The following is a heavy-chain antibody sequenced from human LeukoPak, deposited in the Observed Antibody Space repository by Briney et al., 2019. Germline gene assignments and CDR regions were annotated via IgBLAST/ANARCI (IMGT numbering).Heavy chain of an antibody. D-gene: IGHD5-18*01. V-gene: IGHV3-23*01. CDR1: GFTFSTYA. CDR2: ISGSGGST. CDR3: AKDFRVVRDTAFPETN. Sequence: GGSLRLSCAASGFTFSTYAMSWVRQAPGKGLEWVSDISGSGGSTYYADSVKGRFTISRDNSKNTLYLQMNSLRAEDTAVYYCAKDFRVVRDTAFPETNWGQGTLVTVSS. J-gene: IGHJ4*02.